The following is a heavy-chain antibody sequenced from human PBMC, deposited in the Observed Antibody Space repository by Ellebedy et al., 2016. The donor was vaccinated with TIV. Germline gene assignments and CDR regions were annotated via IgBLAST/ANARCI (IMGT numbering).Heavy chain of an antibody. CDR3: ARELPSSYYFDY. CDR2: IFPSGGST. J-gene: IGHJ4*02. V-gene: IGHV1-46*01. CDR1: GYTFTNYY. Sequence: ASVKVSXXASGYTFTNYYIHWLRQAPGQGLEWMGIIFPSGGSTNFAPKFQDRVTMTRDTSTSTVYMELSSLRSEDTAVFYCARELPSSYYFDYWGQGTLVTVSS.